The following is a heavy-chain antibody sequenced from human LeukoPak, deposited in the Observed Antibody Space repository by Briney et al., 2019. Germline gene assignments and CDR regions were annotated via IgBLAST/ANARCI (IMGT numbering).Heavy chain of an antibody. D-gene: IGHD3-22*01. CDR2: IYTSGTT. CDR1: CGPISNYH. J-gene: IGHJ4*02. CDR3: ARGFKDYDGSGYYYAY. V-gene: IGHV4-4*07. Sequence: SATLSLTWTVSCGPISNYHWAWIRKPAGKGLEWIGRIYTSGTTDYNPFLQSRITMSLDTSKNQFSLSLSAVTAADTAVYYCARGFKDYDGSGYYYAYWGEGSLVTVSS.